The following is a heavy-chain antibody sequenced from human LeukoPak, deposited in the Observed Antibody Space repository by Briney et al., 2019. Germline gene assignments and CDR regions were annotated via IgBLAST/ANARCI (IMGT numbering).Heavy chain of an antibody. Sequence: GASVKVSCKASGYTCTGYYMHWGRQAPGQGLEWMGWINPNSGGTNYAQKFQGRVTMTRDTSISTAYMELSRLRSDDTAVYYCARDRLAGTGYMDVWGKGTTVTVSS. CDR2: INPNSGGT. CDR3: ARDRLAGTGYMDV. J-gene: IGHJ6*03. D-gene: IGHD6-13*01. V-gene: IGHV1-2*02. CDR1: GYTCTGYY.